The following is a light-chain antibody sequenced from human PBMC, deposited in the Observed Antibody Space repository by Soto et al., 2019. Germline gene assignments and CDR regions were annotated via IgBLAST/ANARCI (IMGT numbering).Light chain of an antibody. CDR2: SNN. J-gene: IGLJ3*02. Sequence: QSVLTQPPSASGTPGQRVTISCSGSSSNIGSNTVNWYQQLPGTAPKLLIYSNNQRPSGVPDRFSGSKSGTSASLAISGLQSGDGADYYGQAWVAGLIGGGFGGGPNPTVL. CDR3: QAWVAGLIGGG. CDR1: SSNIGSNT. V-gene: IGLV1-44*01.